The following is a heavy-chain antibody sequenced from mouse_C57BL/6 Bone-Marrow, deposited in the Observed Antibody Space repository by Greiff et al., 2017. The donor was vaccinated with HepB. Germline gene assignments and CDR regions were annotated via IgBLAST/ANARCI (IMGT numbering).Heavy chain of an antibody. V-gene: IGHV3-6*01. CDR1: GYSITSCYY. CDR2: ISYDGSN. Sequence: EVQLQESGPGLVKPSQSLSLTCSVSGYSITSCYYRNWIRQLPGNKLEWVGYISYDGSNNYNPSLKNRYTITRDTSKNQSFLKLNSVTTEDTATYYCAKGTGNFDYWGQGTTLTVSS. CDR3: AKGTGNFDY. J-gene: IGHJ2*01. D-gene: IGHD4-1*01.